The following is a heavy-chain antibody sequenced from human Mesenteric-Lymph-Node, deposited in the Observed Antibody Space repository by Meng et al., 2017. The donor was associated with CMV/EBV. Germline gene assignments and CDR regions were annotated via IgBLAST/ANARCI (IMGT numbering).Heavy chain of an antibody. V-gene: IGHV4-34*01. CDR2: INHSGST. Sequence: QVQLHQWGAGLLKPSETLSLTCAVYGGPFSGYYWSWIRQPPGKGLEWIGEINHSGSTNYNPSLKSRVTISVDTSKNQFSLKLSSVTAADTAVYYCARHQRWLKSEGGFNYWGQGTLVTVSS. D-gene: IGHD4-23*01. J-gene: IGHJ4*02. CDR1: GGPFSGYY. CDR3: ARHQRWLKSEGGFNY.